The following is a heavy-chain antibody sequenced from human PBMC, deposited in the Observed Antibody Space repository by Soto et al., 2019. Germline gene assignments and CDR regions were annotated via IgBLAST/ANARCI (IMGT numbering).Heavy chain of an antibody. CDR3: ARDSTYYYDSSGYYGRYYYYGMDV. CDR1: GGTFSSYA. J-gene: IGHJ6*02. D-gene: IGHD3-22*01. CDR2: IIPIFGTA. V-gene: IGHV1-69*13. Sequence: SVKVSCKASGGTFSSYAISWVRQAPGQGLEWMGGIIPIFGTANYAQKFQGRVTITADESTSTAYMELSSLRSEDTAVYYCARDSTYYYDSSGYYGRYYYYGMDVWGQGTTVTVSS.